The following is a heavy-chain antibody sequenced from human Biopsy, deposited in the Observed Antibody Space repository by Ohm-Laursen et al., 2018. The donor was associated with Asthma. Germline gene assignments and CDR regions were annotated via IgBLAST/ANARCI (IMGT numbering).Heavy chain of an antibody. Sequence: SLRLSCAASGFTFSNYDMHWVRQAPGKGLDWVAVISFDGSNKNYTDSVKGRFTISRDNSRNTLHLQMNSLRAEGTAVYYCAKDVFPGWELRRGPDYWGQGTLVTVSS. CDR2: ISFDGSNK. V-gene: IGHV3-30*18. CDR3: AKDVFPGWELRRGPDY. J-gene: IGHJ4*02. D-gene: IGHD1-26*01. CDR1: GFTFSNYD.